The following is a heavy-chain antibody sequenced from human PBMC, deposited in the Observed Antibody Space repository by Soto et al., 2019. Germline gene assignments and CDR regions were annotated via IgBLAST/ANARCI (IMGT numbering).Heavy chain of an antibody. J-gene: IGHJ6*02. CDR3: ARDPAVTTFYYYGMDV. Sequence: PGGSLRLSCAASGFTFSSYAMRWVRQAPGKGLEWVAVISYDGSNKYYADSVKGRFTISRDNSKNTLYLQMNSLRAEDTAVYYCARDPAVTTFYYYGMDVWGQGTTVTVSS. CDR1: GFTFSSYA. D-gene: IGHD4-17*01. V-gene: IGHV3-30-3*01. CDR2: ISYDGSNK.